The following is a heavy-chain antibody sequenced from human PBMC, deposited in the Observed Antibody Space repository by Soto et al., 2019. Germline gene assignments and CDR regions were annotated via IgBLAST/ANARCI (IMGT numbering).Heavy chain of an antibody. CDR2: ISRSSTGI. Sequence: EVQLVESGGGLVQPGGSLRLSCAASGFTFSLYSMSWVRQAPGKGLEWVSYISRSSTGIHYADSVKGRLPISRDYATNSMHLQMNSLRDGDTAVYDCARAVTWGLDVWGQGTTVSISS. CDR1: GFTFSLYS. V-gene: IGHV3-48*02. D-gene: IGHD3-10*01. J-gene: IGHJ6*02. CDR3: ARAVTWGLDV.